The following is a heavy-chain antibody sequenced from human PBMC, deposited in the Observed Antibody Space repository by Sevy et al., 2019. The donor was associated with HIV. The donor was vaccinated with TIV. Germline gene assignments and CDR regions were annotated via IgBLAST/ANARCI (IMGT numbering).Heavy chain of an antibody. CDR1: GFTFSTHA. CDR2: ISYDGSHK. CDR3: AKESREGYNFIGPDAFDI. V-gene: IGHV3-30-3*01. Sequence: GGSLRLSCAASGFTFSTHAMHWVRQAPGKGLQWVSLISYDGSHKYYADSVKGRFTISRDNSKNTLYLQMNSLRAENTAVYYCAKESREGYNFIGPDAFDIWGQGTMVTVSS. D-gene: IGHD5-12*01. J-gene: IGHJ3*02.